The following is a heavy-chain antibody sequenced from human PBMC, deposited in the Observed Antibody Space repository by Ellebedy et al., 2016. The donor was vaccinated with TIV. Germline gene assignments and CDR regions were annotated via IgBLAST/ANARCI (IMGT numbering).Heavy chain of an antibody. CDR2: FDPEDGET. V-gene: IGHV1-24*01. J-gene: IGHJ6*02. Sequence: ASVKVSCKVSGYTLTELSMHWVRQAPGKGLEWMGGFDPEDGETIYAQKFQGRVTMTEDTSTDTAYMELRSLRSEDTAVYYCATRSQTSSYYYYYGMDVWGQGTTITVSS. CDR1: GYTLTELS. CDR3: ATRSQTSSYYYYYGMDV. D-gene: IGHD2-2*01.